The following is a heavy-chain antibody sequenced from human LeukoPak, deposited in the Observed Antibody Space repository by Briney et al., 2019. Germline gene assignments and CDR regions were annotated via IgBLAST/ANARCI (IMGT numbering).Heavy chain of an antibody. CDR2: IYYSGST. D-gene: IGHD1-26*01. V-gene: IGHV4-59*08. CDR1: GGSISSFY. CDR3: ARLLLSVGNYWYFDL. Sequence: PSETLSLTCTASGGSISSFYWSWIVQPPGKGLEWIGYIYYSGSTNYNPSLKSRVTISGDTSKNQFSLKLSSVTAADTAVYYCARLLLSVGNYWYFDLWSRGTLVTVSS. J-gene: IGHJ2*01.